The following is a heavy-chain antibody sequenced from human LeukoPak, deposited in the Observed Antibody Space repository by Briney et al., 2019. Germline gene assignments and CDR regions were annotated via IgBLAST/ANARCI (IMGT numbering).Heavy chain of an antibody. CDR3: ARLTADGRLYFVD. CDR1: GFTVNSNY. D-gene: IGHD6-13*01. J-gene: IGHJ4*02. V-gene: IGHV3-53*01. Sequence: PGGSLRLSCAASGFTVNSNYLNWVRQAPGKGLEWVSTLYNTGNTYYANSVKGRFSISRDNSKNTLFLQMNSPRAEDTAVYYCARLTADGRLYFVDWGPGTLVTVSS. CDR2: LYNTGNT.